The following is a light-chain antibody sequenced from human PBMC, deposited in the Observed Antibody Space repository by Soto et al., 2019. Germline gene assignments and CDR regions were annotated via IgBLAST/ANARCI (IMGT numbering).Light chain of an antibody. Sequence: EIVLTQSPATLSLSPGERATLSCRASQSVGSALAWYQQKPGQTPRLLIYDASSRATGIPARFSGSGSGTEFTLTISSLRPDDFATYYCQHYSGDRATFGQGTKVEI. CDR1: QSVGSA. V-gene: IGKV3-11*01. J-gene: IGKJ1*01. CDR3: QHYSGDRAT. CDR2: DAS.